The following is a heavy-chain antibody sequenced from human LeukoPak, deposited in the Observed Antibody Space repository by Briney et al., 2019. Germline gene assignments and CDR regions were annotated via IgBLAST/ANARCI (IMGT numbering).Heavy chain of an antibody. Sequence: ASVNVSCKASGYPFTSYYIHWVRQAPGQGLEWMGIINPSDRSTSYAQKFQGRVTMTRDTSTSTVYMELSSLRSEDTAVYYCARIYCSGGSCYYGFDSWGRGTLVTVSS. J-gene: IGHJ4*02. V-gene: IGHV1-46*01. CDR2: INPSDRST. CDR1: GYPFTSYY. CDR3: ARIYCSGGSCYYGFDS. D-gene: IGHD2-15*01.